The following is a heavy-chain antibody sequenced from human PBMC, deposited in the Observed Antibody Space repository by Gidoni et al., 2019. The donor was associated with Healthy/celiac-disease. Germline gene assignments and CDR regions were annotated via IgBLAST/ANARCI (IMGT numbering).Heavy chain of an antibody. J-gene: IGHJ2*01. CDR3: ALIPPGSGWYFDL. V-gene: IGHV3-48*02. CDR2: ISSSSSTI. D-gene: IGHD3-16*01. CDR1: GFTFSSYS. Sequence: EVQLVESGGGLVQPGGSLRLSCAASGFTFSSYSMNWVRQAPGKGLEWVSYISSSSSTIYYADSVKGRFTISRDNAKNSLYLQMNSLRDEDTAVYYCALIPPGSGWYFDLWGRGTLVTVSS.